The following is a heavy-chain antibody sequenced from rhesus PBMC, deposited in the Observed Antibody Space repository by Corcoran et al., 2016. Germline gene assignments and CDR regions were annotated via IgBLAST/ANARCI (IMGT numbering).Heavy chain of an antibody. CDR3: ARAPSLPRV. D-gene: IGHD2-15*01. CDR2: ISGSGGSP. V-gene: IGHV4-173*01. CDR1: GGSISSNC. Sequence: QLQLQESGPGLVKPSETLSLTCAVSGGSISSNCWSWICLPPGKGLGGIGRISGSGGSPTYTPSPTSRVTFSANTCTNQLSLNLFSVTAADTAGYYCARAPSLPRVWGRGVLVTVSS. J-gene: IGHJ5-2*02.